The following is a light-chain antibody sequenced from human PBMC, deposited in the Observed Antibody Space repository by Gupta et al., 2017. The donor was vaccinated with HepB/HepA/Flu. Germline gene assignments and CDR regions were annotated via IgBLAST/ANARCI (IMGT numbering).Light chain of an antibody. CDR2: GAS. J-gene: IGKJ4*01. V-gene: IGKV3-15*01. Sequence: EIVMTQSPATLSVSPGETATLSCRASQNIRIHLAWYQQIPGQPPRLLIYGASTRASGIPARFSAAGSGTDFTLTISSRQSEDSAVYYCQQYDDWTPLSFGGGTKVAIK. CDR1: QNIRIH. CDR3: QQYDDWTPLS.